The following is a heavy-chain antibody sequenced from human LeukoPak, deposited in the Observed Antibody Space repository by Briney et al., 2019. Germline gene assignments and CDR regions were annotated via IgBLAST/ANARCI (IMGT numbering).Heavy chain of an antibody. CDR3: ARDGYIVVVTAIRGPFDY. D-gene: IGHD2-21*02. V-gene: IGHV3-30*04. CDR2: ISYDGSNK. J-gene: IGHJ4*02. CDR1: GFTFSSYA. Sequence: PGGSLRLSCAASGFTFSSYAMHWVRQAPGKGLEWVAVISYDGSNKYYADSVKGRFTISRDNSKNTLYLQMNSLRAEDAAVYYCARDGYIVVVTAIRGPFDYWGQGTLVTVSS.